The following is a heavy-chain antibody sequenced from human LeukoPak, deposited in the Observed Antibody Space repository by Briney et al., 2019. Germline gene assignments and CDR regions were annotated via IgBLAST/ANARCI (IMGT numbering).Heavy chain of an antibody. D-gene: IGHD3-22*01. CDR1: GYTFTSYG. CDR2: ISAYNGNT. J-gene: IGHJ5*02. CDR3: ASRYDSSGPNQQTTNSWFDP. Sequence: ASVKVSCKASGYTFTSYGISWVRQAPGQGLEWMGWISAYNGNTNYAQKLQGRVTMTTDTSTSTAYMELRSLRSDDTAVYYCASRYDSSGPNQQTTNSWFDPWGQGTLVTVSS. V-gene: IGHV1-18*01.